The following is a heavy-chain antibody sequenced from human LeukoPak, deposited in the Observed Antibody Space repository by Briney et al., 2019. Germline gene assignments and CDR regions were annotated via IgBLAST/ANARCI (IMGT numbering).Heavy chain of an antibody. CDR1: GFTFGSYA. CDR2: ILNDGSNE. D-gene: IGHD2-21*02. Sequence: GGSLRLSCGASGFTFGSYAMHWVRQAPGKGLEWVALILNDGSNEYYADSVKGRFTISRDNFKNRLYLQMNSLRAEDTAIYYCARDPQHIVVVTAVFDYWGQGIQVTVSS. J-gene: IGHJ4*02. V-gene: IGHV3-30-3*01. CDR3: ARDPQHIVVVTAVFDY.